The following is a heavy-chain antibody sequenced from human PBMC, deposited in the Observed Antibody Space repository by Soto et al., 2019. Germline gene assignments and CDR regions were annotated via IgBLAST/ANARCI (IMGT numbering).Heavy chain of an antibody. J-gene: IGHJ6*02. CDR1: GFTFSSYA. CDR3: PGTLGYCSSTSCPEGMDV. Sequence: GXSLRLSCAASGFTFSSYALSWFRQAPVKGLEWVSAISGSGGSTYYADSVKGRFTISRDNSKNTLYLQMNSLRAEDTAVYYCPGTLGYCSSTSCPEGMDVWGQGTTVTVSS. CDR2: ISGSGGST. D-gene: IGHD2-2*01. V-gene: IGHV3-23*01.